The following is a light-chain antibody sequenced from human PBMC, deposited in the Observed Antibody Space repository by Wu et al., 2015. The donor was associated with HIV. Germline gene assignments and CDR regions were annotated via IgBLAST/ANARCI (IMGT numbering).Light chain of an antibody. J-gene: IGKJ1*01. CDR1: QSISSW. CDR2: KAS. V-gene: IGKV1-5*03. CDR3: QQYHRYWT. Sequence: DIQMTQSPSTLSASVGDRVTITCRASQSISSWLAWYQQKAGKAPKLLTYKASNLESGVPLRFSGSGSGAEFTLTINSLQPDDFATYYCQQYHRYWTFGQGTKVEIK.